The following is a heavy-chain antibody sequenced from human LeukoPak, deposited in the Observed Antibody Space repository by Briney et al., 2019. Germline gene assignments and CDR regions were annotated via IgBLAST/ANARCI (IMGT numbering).Heavy chain of an antibody. CDR3: ALLGIAAAGRRSYFDY. D-gene: IGHD6-13*01. Sequence: GGSLRLSCAASGFTFSSYSMNWVRQAPGKGLEWVSSISSSSSYIYYADSVKGRFTISRDNAKNSLYLQMNSLRAEDTAVYYCALLGIAAAGRRSYFDYWGQGTLVTVSS. CDR2: ISSSSSYI. J-gene: IGHJ4*02. CDR1: GFTFSSYS. V-gene: IGHV3-21*01.